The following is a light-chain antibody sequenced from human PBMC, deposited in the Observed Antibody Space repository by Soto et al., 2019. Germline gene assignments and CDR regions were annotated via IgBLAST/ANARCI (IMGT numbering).Light chain of an antibody. CDR2: DAF. CDR1: QSVSSY. Sequence: EIVLTQSPATLSLSPGERATLSCRASQSVSSYLAWYQQKPGQAPRLLIYDAFNRANGIPARFSGSGSGTDLTLTISSLEPEDFAVYYCQQRSNWPRTFGQGTKVEIK. J-gene: IGKJ1*01. V-gene: IGKV3-11*01. CDR3: QQRSNWPRT.